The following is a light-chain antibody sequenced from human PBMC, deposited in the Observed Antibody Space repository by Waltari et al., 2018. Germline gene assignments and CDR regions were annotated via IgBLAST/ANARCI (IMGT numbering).Light chain of an antibody. CDR1: QGLSTW. Sequence: DVHMTQSPSSVSASVGDRVTISCRASQGLSTWLAWYQQKPGRAPKLLTHTSSILQSGVPSRFSGSGSVTDFTLTSSSLQPEDVATYYCQQYNNFPFTFGPGTTV. J-gene: IGKJ3*01. CDR2: TSS. CDR3: QQYNNFPFT. V-gene: IGKV1-12*01.